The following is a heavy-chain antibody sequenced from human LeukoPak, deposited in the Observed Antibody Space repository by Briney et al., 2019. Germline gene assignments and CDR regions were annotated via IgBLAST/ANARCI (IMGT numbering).Heavy chain of an antibody. CDR1: GGSINSYY. V-gene: IGHV4-4*07. CDR2: IYTSGST. D-gene: IGHD3-22*01. Sequence: PSETLSLTCTVSGGSINSYYWSWLRQPAGKGLEWIGRIYTSGSTNYNPSLKSRVTTSVDTSNNQFSLKLDFVTAADTAVYYCARDQYYYDRSGYTTVSYSDYWGQGTLVTVSS. CDR3: ARDQYYYDRSGYTTVSYSDY. J-gene: IGHJ4*02.